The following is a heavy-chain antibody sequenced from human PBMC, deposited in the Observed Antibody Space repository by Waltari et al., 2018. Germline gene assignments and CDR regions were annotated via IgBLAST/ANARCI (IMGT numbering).Heavy chain of an antibody. CDR3: ARGPKRWLQLYYYGMDV. Sequence: QVQLQQWGAGLLKPSATLSLTCAVYGGSFSGYYWSWLRQPPGKGLEWIGEINHSGSTNYNPALKSRVTISVDTSKNQCSLKLSSVTAADTAVYYCARGPKRWLQLYYYGMDVWGQGTTVTVSS. CDR1: GGSFSGYY. V-gene: IGHV4-34*01. CDR2: INHSGST. J-gene: IGHJ6*02. D-gene: IGHD1-1*01.